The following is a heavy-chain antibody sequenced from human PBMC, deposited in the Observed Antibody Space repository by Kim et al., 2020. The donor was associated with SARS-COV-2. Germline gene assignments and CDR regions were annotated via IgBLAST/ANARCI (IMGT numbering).Heavy chain of an antibody. CDR1: GFTFSSYA. Sequence: GGSLRLSCAASGFTFSSYAMHWVRQAPGKGLEWVAVISYDGSNKYYADSVKGRFTISRDNSKNTLYLQMNSLRVEDTAVYYCAKDQAECLASSCFDPWG. CDR3: AKDQAECLASSCFDP. V-gene: IGHV3-30*18. J-gene: IGHJ5*02. D-gene: IGHD3-3*01. CDR2: ISYDGSNK.